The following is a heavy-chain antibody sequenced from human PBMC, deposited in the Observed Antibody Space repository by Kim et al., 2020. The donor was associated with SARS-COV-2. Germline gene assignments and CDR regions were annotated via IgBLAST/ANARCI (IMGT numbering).Heavy chain of an antibody. Sequence: GGSLRLSCAASGSTFSNYAMTWVRQTPVKGLEWVSGITGSGDATSYADSVKGRFTISRDNSKNTVYLHMNSLRAEDTALYYCATRPGGPTLFYYFDFWG. V-gene: IGHV3-23*01. D-gene: IGHD1-26*01. J-gene: IGHJ4*01. CDR2: ITGSGDAT. CDR1: GSTFSNYA. CDR3: ATRPGGPTLFYYFDF.